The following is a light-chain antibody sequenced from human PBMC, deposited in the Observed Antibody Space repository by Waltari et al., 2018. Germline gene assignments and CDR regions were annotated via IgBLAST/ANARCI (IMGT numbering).Light chain of an antibody. Sequence: IQMSQSPSSLSASVGDRVTITCRASQGISSYLNWYQQKPGKAPKLLIYYANSLASGVPLRFSCCGSGTEFTLTISSLQPEDFATYFCQQGNSNPYSFGQGTKVEIK. CDR2: YAN. CDR1: QGISSY. CDR3: QQGNSNPYS. V-gene: IGKV1-13*02. J-gene: IGKJ2*03.